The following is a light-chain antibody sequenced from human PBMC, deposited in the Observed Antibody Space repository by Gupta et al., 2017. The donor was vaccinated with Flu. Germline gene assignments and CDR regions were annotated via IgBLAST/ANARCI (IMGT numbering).Light chain of an antibody. CDR2: EGS. V-gene: IGLV2-14*01. Sequence: SVTISCTGTSSDVGADSYVSWHQQPTGNAPKLMIYEGSSRTSGVATGFSAAKAGNTASLTISGLWTEDEADYYCTSYAANNNWVFGGGTKRTVL. J-gene: IGLJ3*02. CDR3: TSYAANNNWV. CDR1: SSDVGADSY.